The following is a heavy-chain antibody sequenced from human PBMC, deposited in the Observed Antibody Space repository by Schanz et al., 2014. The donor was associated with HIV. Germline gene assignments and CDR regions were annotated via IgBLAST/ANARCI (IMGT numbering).Heavy chain of an antibody. J-gene: IGHJ4*02. Sequence: EVQLVESGGGLIKPGESLRLSCVTSGFTFGTKWMYWVRQAPGKGLEWVSVVYIGDSTFYANSVKGRFTISRDDSKNTLYLQMNSLRAEDTAMYYCAAGLIRYFFDYWGQGTLVTVSS. CDR2: VYIGDST. CDR3: AAGLIRYFFDY. CDR1: GFTFGTKW. D-gene: IGHD2-21*01. V-gene: IGHV3-53*01.